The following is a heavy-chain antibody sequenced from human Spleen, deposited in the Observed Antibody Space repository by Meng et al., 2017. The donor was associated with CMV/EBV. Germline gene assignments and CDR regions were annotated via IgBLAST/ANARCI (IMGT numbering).Heavy chain of an antibody. J-gene: IGHJ4*02. D-gene: IGHD2-21*02. V-gene: IGHV4-4*01. CDR2: ICHGGST. Sequence: SSNLWTWVRQVPVKGLEWIEEICHGGSTNYSPSLKSRVTISVDKFKNQFSLKLGSVTAADTAVYCCARIERRRILKYCGSDCSTTDYWGQGTLVTVSS. CDR3: ARIERRRILKYCGSDCSTTDY. CDR1: SSNL.